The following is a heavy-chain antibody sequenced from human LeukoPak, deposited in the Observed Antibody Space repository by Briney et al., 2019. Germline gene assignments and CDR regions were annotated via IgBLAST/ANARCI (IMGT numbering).Heavy chain of an antibody. CDR3: ARDNWNDAWFDP. D-gene: IGHD1-1*01. J-gene: IGHJ5*02. CDR1: GFTFSSYS. Sequence: PGGSLRLSCAASGFTFSSYSMNWVRQAPGKGLEWVSSISSSSSYIYYADSVKGRFTISRDNAKNSLYLQMNSLRAEDTAVYYCARDNWNDAWFDPWGQGTLVTVSS. CDR2: ISSSSSYI. V-gene: IGHV3-21*01.